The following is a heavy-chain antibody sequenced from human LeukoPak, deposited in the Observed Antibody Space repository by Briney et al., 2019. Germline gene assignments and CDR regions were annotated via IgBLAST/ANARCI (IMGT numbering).Heavy chain of an antibody. CDR3: ARESLSCSGGSCYSGNWFDP. CDR1: GASISGYF. CDR2: ISSSGNT. Sequence: SETLSLTCTVSGASISGYFWSWIRQPPGKGLEWIGYISSSGNTNYNPSLKSRVTISVDTSKNQFSLKLSSVTAADTAVYYCARESLSCSGGSCYSGNWFDPWGQGTLVTVSS. J-gene: IGHJ5*02. V-gene: IGHV4-59*01. D-gene: IGHD2-15*01.